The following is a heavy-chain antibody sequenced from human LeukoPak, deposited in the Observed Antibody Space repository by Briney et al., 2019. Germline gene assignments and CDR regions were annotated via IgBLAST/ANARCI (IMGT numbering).Heavy chain of an antibody. CDR1: GYSFTTYW. D-gene: IGHD4-17*01. CDR3: ARQPVTSRPFDY. Sequence: GESLKISCEGSGYSFTTYWIGWVRQMPGKGLEWMGIIYPGDSDTRYSPSFQGQVTTSADKSISTAYLQWSSLKASDTAMYYCARQPVTSRPFDYWGQGTLVTVSS. J-gene: IGHJ4*02. V-gene: IGHV5-51*01. CDR2: IYPGDSDT.